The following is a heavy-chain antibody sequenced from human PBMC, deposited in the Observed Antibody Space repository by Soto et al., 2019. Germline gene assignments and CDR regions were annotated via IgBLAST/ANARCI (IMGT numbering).Heavy chain of an antibody. D-gene: IGHD2-2*01. CDR2: IYYSGST. CDR1: GGSISSSSYY. CDR3: ARLFPRVVPAAIYFDY. Sequence: PETLSLTCTVSGGSISSSSYYWGWIRQPPGKGLEWIGSIYYSGSTYYNPSLKSRVTISVDTSKNQFSLKLSSVTAADTAVYYCARLFPRVVPAAIYFDYWGQGTLVTVS. J-gene: IGHJ4*02. V-gene: IGHV4-39*01.